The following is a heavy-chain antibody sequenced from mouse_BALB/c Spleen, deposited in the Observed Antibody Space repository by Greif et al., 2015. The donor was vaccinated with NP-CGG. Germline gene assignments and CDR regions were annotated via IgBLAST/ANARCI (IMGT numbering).Heavy chain of an antibody. CDR1: GFTFSSFG. V-gene: IGHV5-17*02. Sequence: EVKLMESGGGLVQPGGSRKLPCAASGFTFSSFGMHWVRQAPEKGLEWVAYISSGSSTIYYADTVKGRFTISRDNPKNTLFLQMTSLRSEDTAMYYCARNSYYGSSPFAYWGQGTLVTVSA. J-gene: IGHJ3*01. CDR3: ARNSYYGSSPFAY. D-gene: IGHD1-1*01. CDR2: ISSGSSTI.